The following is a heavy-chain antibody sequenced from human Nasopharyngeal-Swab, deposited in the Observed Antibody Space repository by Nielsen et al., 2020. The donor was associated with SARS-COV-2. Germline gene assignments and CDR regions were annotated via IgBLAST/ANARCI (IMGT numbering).Heavy chain of an antibody. CDR2: ISSSSSYI. Sequence: GGSLRLSCAASGFTFNNYNFNWVRQAPGKGLERVSSISSSSSYIYYADSVKGRFTISRDNAKNSLYLQMNSLRSEDTAVYYCARVGGGGYCSGGSCPYYFDYWGQGTLVTVSS. J-gene: IGHJ4*02. CDR1: GFTFNNYN. V-gene: IGHV3-21*01. CDR3: ARVGGGGYCSGGSCPYYFDY. D-gene: IGHD2-15*01.